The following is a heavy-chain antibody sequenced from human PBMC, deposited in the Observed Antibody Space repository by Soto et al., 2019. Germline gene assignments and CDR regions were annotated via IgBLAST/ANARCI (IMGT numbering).Heavy chain of an antibody. CDR3: AAGEASSRNLAPYYLDF. CDR1: GGSMRNYF. Sequence: SETLSLTCTVCGGSMRNYFWTWIRQPPGKGLEWIGYIHYSGTTSFFPSYNPSLRSRVTISEDTSKNQFSLKLLSVTTADTAVYFCAAGEASSRNLAPYYLDFWGQGTLVTVSS. D-gene: IGHD6-13*01. J-gene: IGHJ4*02. CDR2: IHYSGTT. V-gene: IGHV4-59*01.